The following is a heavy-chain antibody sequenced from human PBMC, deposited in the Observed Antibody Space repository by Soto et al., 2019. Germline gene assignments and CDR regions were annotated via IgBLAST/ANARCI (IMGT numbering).Heavy chain of an antibody. V-gene: IGHV4-30-4*01. Sequence: QVQLQESGPGLVKPSQTLSLTCTVSGGSISSGDYYWSWIRQPPGKGLEWIGYIYYNGITYYNPSLQSRVAISVDTSNNQFSLKLSSVTAADTAVYYCARDPPVDQPVGGEIGYWGQGTLVTVSS. CDR3: ARDPPVDQPVGGEIGY. D-gene: IGHD3-10*01. J-gene: IGHJ4*02. CDR2: IYYNGIT. CDR1: GGSISSGDYY.